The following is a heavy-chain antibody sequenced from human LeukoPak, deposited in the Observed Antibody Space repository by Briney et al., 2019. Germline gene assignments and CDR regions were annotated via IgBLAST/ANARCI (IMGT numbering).Heavy chain of an antibody. CDR2: IYSGGST. V-gene: IGHV3-66*01. Sequence: GGSLRLSCAASRFTVSSNYMSWVRQAPGKGLEWVSVIYSGGSTYCADSVKGRFTISRDNSKNTLYLQMNSLRAEDTAVYYCARIGEGLDYWGQGTLVTVSS. CDR1: RFTVSSNY. D-gene: IGHD4-17*01. J-gene: IGHJ4*02. CDR3: ARIGEGLDY.